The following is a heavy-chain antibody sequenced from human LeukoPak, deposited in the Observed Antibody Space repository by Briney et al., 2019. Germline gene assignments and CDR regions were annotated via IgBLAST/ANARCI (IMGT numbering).Heavy chain of an antibody. CDR2: ISASGGST. V-gene: IGHV3-23*01. D-gene: IGHD7-27*01. CDR1: GFTFSSYA. Sequence: GGSLRLSCAASGFTFSSYAMSWVRQAPWQELEWVSAISASGGSTYYADSAKGRFTISRDNSKNTLYLQMNSLRVEDTAVYYCAKGLKSWFVTGSTLDYWGQGTLVTVSS. CDR3: AKGLKSWFVTGSTLDY. J-gene: IGHJ4*02.